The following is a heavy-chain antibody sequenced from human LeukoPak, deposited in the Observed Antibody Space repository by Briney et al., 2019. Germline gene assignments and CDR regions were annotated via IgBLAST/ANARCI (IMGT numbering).Heavy chain of an antibody. D-gene: IGHD6-13*01. J-gene: IGHJ4*02. V-gene: IGHV3-30*02. CDR2: IRYDGTNK. Sequence: AGGSLRLSCTASGFIFSDSGMHRVRQSPGKGLEWVTFIRYDGTNKDYADSVKGRFSISRDNSKNTVYLQMDSLSAEDTAVYYCAKEGNWYSLDSWGQGTLVTVSS. CDR3: AKEGNWYSLDS. CDR1: GFIFSDSG.